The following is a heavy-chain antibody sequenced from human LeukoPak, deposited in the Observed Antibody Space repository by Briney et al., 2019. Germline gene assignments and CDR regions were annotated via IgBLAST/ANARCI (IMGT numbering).Heavy chain of an antibody. CDR1: GYSFTSYW. J-gene: IGHJ4*02. CDR3: ARTTMVRGVIMGDFDY. Sequence: GESLQISCKGSGYSFTSYWIGWVRQMPGKGLEWMGIIFPGDSDTRYSPSFQGQVTISADKSISTAYLQWSSLKASDTAMYYCARTTMVRGVIMGDFDYWGQGTLVTVSS. D-gene: IGHD3-10*01. V-gene: IGHV5-51*01. CDR2: IFPGDSDT.